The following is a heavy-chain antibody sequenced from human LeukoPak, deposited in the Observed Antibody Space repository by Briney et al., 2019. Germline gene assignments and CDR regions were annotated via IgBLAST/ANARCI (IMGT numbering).Heavy chain of an antibody. CDR1: GFTFDDYA. D-gene: IGHD4-23*01. CDR2: ISWDGGST. V-gene: IGHV3-43D*03. Sequence: GGSLRLSCAASGFTFDDYAMHWVRQAPGKGLEWVSLISWDGGSTYYADSVKGRFTISRDNAKNSLYLQMNSLRAEDTALYYCARDPRAYGGHNWFDPWGQGTLVTVSS. J-gene: IGHJ5*02. CDR3: ARDPRAYGGHNWFDP.